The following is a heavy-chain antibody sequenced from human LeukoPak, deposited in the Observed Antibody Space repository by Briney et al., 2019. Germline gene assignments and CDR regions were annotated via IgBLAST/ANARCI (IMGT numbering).Heavy chain of an antibody. CDR1: GFTFSNYW. CDR3: AADTSGYS. V-gene: IGHV3-74*01. J-gene: IGHJ4*02. CDR2: INSDGSTT. D-gene: IGHD3-22*01. Sequence: GGSLRLSCAASGFTFSNYWMHWVRHAPGKGLVWVSRINSDGSTTTYADSVKGRFTISRDNAKNTLYLQMNSLRAEDTAVYSCAADTSGYSWGQGTLVTVSS.